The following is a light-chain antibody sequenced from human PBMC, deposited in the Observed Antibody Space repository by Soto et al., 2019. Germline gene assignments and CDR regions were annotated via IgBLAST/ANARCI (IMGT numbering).Light chain of an antibody. CDR3: QQYGSSPTT. CDR2: DAS. J-gene: IGKJ1*01. V-gene: IGKV3-11*01. CDR1: QSVSSH. Sequence: EIVLTQSPATLSLSPGERATLSCRASQSVSSHLAWYQQKPGQSPRLLIYDASNRATGIPARFSGSGSGTDFTLTISSLEPEDFAVYHCQQYGSSPTTFGQGTKVDI.